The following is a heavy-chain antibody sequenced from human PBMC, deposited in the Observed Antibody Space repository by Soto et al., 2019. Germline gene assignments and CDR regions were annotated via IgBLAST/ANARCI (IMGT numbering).Heavy chain of an antibody. CDR3: ARSPKSTDFPYYFDF. V-gene: IGHV4-34*01. CDR2: INHSGTT. Sequence: SEALSLTCAVYSRSFRDYYWTWIRQPPGKGLEFIGEINHSGTTHYNPSLKSRVTVSVDTSKNHFSLKMNSVTAADTAVYYCARSPKSTDFPYYFDFWGQGTLVTVSS. J-gene: IGHJ4*02. D-gene: IGHD2-21*01. CDR1: SRSFRDYY.